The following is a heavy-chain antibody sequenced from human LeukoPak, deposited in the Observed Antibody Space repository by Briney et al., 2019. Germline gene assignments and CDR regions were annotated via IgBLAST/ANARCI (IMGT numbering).Heavy chain of an antibody. D-gene: IGHD1-26*01. CDR3: ARSGIWGRTDDGFDI. CDR1: GGSISSYY. Sequence: SETLSLTCTVSGGSISSYYWSWVRQPPGKGLEWIGYIYNSGSTNYNPSLKTRVIISVDTYKNQFSLKASSVTAADTAVYYCARSGIWGRTDDGFDIWGQGTMVTVSS. CDR2: IYNSGST. J-gene: IGHJ3*02. V-gene: IGHV4-59*01.